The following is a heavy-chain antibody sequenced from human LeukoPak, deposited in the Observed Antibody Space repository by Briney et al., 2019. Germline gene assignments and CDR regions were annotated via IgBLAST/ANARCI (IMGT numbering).Heavy chain of an antibody. CDR3: VRIFGYYQEAMDV. V-gene: IGHV4-61*08. CDR2: TWRG. CDR1: GGSLTDGDYY. D-gene: IGHD3-3*01. Sequence: PSGTLSLTCTVSGGSLTDGDYYWGWVRQPPGTGLHWLATTWRGASLNSRVTISLDTSQNQFSLRLTSVTASDTAVYYCVRIFGYYQEAMDVWGPGITVTVSS. J-gene: IGHJ6*02.